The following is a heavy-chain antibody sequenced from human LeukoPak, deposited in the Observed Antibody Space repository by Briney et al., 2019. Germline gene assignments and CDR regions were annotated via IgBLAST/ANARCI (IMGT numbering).Heavy chain of an antibody. CDR1: GGSIISSNYY. Sequence: SETLSLTCSVSGGSIISSNYYWGWIRQPPGKVLEWIGSIYQSGSGSSYYNPSLKSRVTISGDTSKNQFLLRLSSVTAADTAVYYCASTLRFLPYRRFDYWGQGTLVTVPS. D-gene: IGHD3-3*01. CDR2: IYQSGSGSS. CDR3: ASTLRFLPYRRFDY. V-gene: IGHV4-39*01. J-gene: IGHJ4*02.